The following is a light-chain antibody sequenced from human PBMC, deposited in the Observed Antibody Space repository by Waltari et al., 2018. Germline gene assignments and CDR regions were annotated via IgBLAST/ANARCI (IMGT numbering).Light chain of an antibody. CDR1: QSISSY. J-gene: IGKJ3*01. CDR2: AAS. CDR3: QQSYSTPPFT. Sequence: LSASVGDRVTITCRASQSISSYLNWYQQKPGKAPKLLIYAASSLQSGVPSRFSGSGSGTDFTLTISSLQPEDFATYYCQQSYSTPPFTFGPGTKVDIK. V-gene: IGKV1-39*01.